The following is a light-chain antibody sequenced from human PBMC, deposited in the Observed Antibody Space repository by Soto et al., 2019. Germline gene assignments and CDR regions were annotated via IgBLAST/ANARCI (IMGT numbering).Light chain of an antibody. V-gene: IGKV3-20*01. Sequence: EIVLTQSPGTLSLSPGERATLSCRASQSVRSTYLAWYQQKPGHSPRLLIYDAYSRATGIPDRFSGSATGADFTLTISRLEPEDSAVYYCQQYGPSPTYTIGQETNLEIK. CDR1: QSVRSTY. J-gene: IGKJ2*01. CDR3: QQYGPSPTYT. CDR2: DAY.